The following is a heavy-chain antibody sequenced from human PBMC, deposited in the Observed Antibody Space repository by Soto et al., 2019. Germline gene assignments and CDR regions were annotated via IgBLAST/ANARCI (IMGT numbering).Heavy chain of an antibody. V-gene: IGHV3-74*01. CDR2: IDHDGPT. Sequence: EVQLVESGGGLVQPGGSLRLSCAGSGFIFSTYWMHWVRQAPGKGLEWVSRIDHDGPTDYAASVRGRFTISRDNAENTRYLQMNSLRPEDTAVYYCVRDSHGDYWGQGTLVTVSS. CDR1: GFIFSTYW. CDR3: VRDSHGDY. J-gene: IGHJ4*02.